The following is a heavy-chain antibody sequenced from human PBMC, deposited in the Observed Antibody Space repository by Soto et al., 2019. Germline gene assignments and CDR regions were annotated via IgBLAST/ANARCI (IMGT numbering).Heavy chain of an antibody. CDR3: ARWGGATWTGWFDP. J-gene: IGHJ5*02. CDR1: GGLFNSNG. Sequence: QVQLVQSGTEVNKSGSSVKVSCQVSGGLFNSNGINWVRQAPGQGLEWMGSIIPVFGTTKYAQKFQARVTISAEESTNTVYIQLISLKSDDSAIYYCARWGGATWTGWFDPWGQGTPVVVSS. V-gene: IGHV1-69*18. CDR2: IIPVFGTT. D-gene: IGHD3-10*01.